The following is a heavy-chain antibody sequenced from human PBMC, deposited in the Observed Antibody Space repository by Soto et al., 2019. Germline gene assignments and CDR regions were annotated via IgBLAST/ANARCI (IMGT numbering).Heavy chain of an antibody. CDR2: IYYSGST. D-gene: IGHD5-18*01. Sequence: QVQLQESGPGLVKPSQTLSLTCTVSGGSISSGDYYWSWIRQPPGKGLEWIGYIYYSGSTYYNPSLKSRVTISVDTSKNQFSLKLSSVTAADTAVYYCARGVGQLWYFGWFDPWGQGTLVTVSS. V-gene: IGHV4-30-4*01. CDR1: GGSISSGDYY. J-gene: IGHJ5*02. CDR3: ARGVGQLWYFGWFDP.